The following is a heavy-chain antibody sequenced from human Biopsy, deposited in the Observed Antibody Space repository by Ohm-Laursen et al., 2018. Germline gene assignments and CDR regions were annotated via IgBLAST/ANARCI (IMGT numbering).Heavy chain of an antibody. J-gene: IGHJ4*02. CDR1: GDSVSSGSFY. V-gene: IGHV4-61*01. D-gene: IGHD6-19*01. Sequence: SETLSLTCIVSGDSVSSGSFYWTWIRQPPGQGLEYIGYIYDGGSTANYNPSLESRVTMSVDMPKNQFSLKLSSVTAADAAIYYCARGMRSSGWPYFDSWGQGTLVTVSS. CDR2: IYDGGSTA. CDR3: ARGMRSSGWPYFDS.